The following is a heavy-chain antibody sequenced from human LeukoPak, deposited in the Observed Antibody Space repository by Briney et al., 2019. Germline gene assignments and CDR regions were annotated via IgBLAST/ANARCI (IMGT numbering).Heavy chain of an antibody. D-gene: IGHD3-10*01. J-gene: IGHJ4*02. Sequence: ASVKVSCKASGYTFTSYDINSVRQATGQGLEWMGWMNPNRGNTGYAQKFPGRVTMTRNTSISTAYMELSSLRSEDTAVYYCAREYYYGSGSSDYWGQGTLVTVSS. CDR3: AREYYYGSGSSDY. CDR2: MNPNRGNT. V-gene: IGHV1-8*01. CDR1: GYTFTSYD.